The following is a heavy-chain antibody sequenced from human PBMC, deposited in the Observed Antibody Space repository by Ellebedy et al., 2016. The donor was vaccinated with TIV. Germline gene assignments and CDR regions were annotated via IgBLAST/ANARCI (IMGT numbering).Heavy chain of an antibody. CDR2: IYTDDTT. D-gene: IGHD3-10*02. CDR1: QFTVSYNY. CDR3: ARTTFYDVDLSGWYFDL. V-gene: IGHV3-66*01. J-gene: IGHJ2*01. Sequence: GESLKISCAASQFTVSYNYMNWVRQAPGRGPEWVSGIYTDDTTYYADSVKGRFTIPRDNSKNTLYLQMNSLRTEDTAVYYCARTTFYDVDLSGWYFDLWGRGSLVTVSS.